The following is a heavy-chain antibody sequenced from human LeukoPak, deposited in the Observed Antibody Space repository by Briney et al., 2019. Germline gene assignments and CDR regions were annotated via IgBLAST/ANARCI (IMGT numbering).Heavy chain of an antibody. CDR1: GFTFNDYW. CDR3: AREVDDAMIP. Sequence: GGSLRLSCAASGFTFNDYWMTWVRQAPGKGLEWVANIKQDGSDKYYVDSVRGRFTISRDNAKNSLYLEMNSLRGEDTAVYYCAREVDDAMIPWGQGTLVTVSS. J-gene: IGHJ5*02. D-gene: IGHD2-2*01. CDR2: IKQDGSDK. V-gene: IGHV3-7*01.